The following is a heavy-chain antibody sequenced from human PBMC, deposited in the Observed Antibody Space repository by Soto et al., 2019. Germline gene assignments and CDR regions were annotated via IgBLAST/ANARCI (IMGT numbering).Heavy chain of an antibody. CDR1: GGTFSNYA. CDR2: IIPIFGTA. CDR3: ARPVEMATISRSYLFY. J-gene: IGHJ4*02. V-gene: IGHV1-69*01. D-gene: IGHD5-12*01. Sequence: QVQLVQSGAEVKKPGSSVKVSCKASGGTFSNYAINWVRQAPGQGLEWMGGIIPIFGTANYAQKFQGRVTITADESTSTAYLDLSSLRSEDTAVYSCARPVEMATISRSYLFYWGQGTLVTVSS.